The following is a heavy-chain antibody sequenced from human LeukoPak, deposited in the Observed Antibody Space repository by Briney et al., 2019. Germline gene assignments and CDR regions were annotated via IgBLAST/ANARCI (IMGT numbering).Heavy chain of an antibody. V-gene: IGHV4-59*08. D-gene: IGHD6-19*01. CDR2: IYYSRSP. CDR1: GVSISSYY. J-gene: IGHJ4*02. Sequence: SETLSLTCTVSGVSISSYYWSWIRQSPGKGLEWIGHIYYSRSPNYNPSLKSRVTISVDTSKNQFSLKLSSVTAADTAVYYCAARPPIVVAGPFDYWGQGTLVTVSS. CDR3: AARPPIVVAGPFDY.